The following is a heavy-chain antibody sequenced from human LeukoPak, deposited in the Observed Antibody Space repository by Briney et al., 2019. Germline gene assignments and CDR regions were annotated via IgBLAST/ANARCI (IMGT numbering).Heavy chain of an antibody. D-gene: IGHD5-12*01. CDR2: IYYSGST. V-gene: IGHV4-31*03. CDR3: ARAFHSGYDLEGFDY. CDR1: GGSISSGGYY. Sequence: SETLSHTCTVSGGSISSGGYYWSWIRQHPGKGLEWIGYIYYSGSTYYNPSLKSRVTISVDTSKNQFSLKLSSVTAADTAVYYCARAFHSGYDLEGFDYWGQGTLVTVSS. J-gene: IGHJ4*02.